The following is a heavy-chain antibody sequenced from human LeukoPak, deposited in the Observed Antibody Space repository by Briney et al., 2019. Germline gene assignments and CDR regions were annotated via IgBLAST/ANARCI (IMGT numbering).Heavy chain of an antibody. V-gene: IGHV4-4*02. CDR1: GGSISSSNW. D-gene: IGHD4-17*01. CDR2: IYHSGST. CDR3: ASFGTTVITFDAFDI. Sequence: SETLSLTCAVSGGSISSSNWWSWVRQPPGKGLEWIGEIYHSGSTNYNPSLKSRVTISVDKSKNQFSLKLSSVTAADTAVHYCASFGTTVITFDAFDIWGQGTMVTVSS. J-gene: IGHJ3*02.